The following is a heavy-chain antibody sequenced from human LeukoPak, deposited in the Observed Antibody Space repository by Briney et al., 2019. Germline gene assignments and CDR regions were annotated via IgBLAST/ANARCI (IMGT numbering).Heavy chain of an antibody. V-gene: IGHV3-48*04. CDR1: GFTFSSYS. J-gene: IGHJ4*02. Sequence: PGGSLRLSCAASGFTFSSYSMNWVRQAPGKGLEWVSYISSSSSTKYYADSVNGRFTISRDNAKNSLYLQMNSLRAEDTAVYYCARDSIVGALLDYWGQGTLVTVSS. CDR3: ARDSIVGALLDY. CDR2: ISSSSSTK. D-gene: IGHD1-26*01.